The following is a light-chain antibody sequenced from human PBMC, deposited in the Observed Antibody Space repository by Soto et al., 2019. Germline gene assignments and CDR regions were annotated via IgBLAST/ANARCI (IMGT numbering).Light chain of an antibody. Sequence: EIVLTQSPCTLSLSPGERATLSCRASQSVSSSYLAWYQQKPGQAPRLLIYDASNRATGIPARFSGSGSGTDFTLTISSLEPEDFAVYYCQQRSNWGWTFGQGTKV. CDR2: DAS. CDR1: QSVSSSY. V-gene: IGKV3D-20*02. CDR3: QQRSNWGWT. J-gene: IGKJ1*01.